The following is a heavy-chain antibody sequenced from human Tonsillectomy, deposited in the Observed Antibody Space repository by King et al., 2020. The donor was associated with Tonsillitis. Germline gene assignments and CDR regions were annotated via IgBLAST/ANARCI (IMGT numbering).Heavy chain of an antibody. J-gene: IGHJ3*02. CDR1: GFSLSNARMG. CDR2: IFSNDEK. Sequence: TLKESGPVLVKPTETLTLTCTVSGFSLSNARMGVSWIRQPPGKALEWLAHIFSNDEKSYSTSLKSRLTISKDTSKSQVVLTMTNMDPVDTATDYCARIRGSSWAGHDAFDIWGQGTMVTVSS. CDR3: ARIRGSSWAGHDAFDI. V-gene: IGHV2-26*01. D-gene: IGHD6-13*01.